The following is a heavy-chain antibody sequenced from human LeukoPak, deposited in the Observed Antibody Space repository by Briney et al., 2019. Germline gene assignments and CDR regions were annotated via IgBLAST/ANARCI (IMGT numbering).Heavy chain of an antibody. V-gene: IGHV1-46*01. J-gene: IGHJ4*02. D-gene: IGHD1-14*01. CDR3: ARSAGGRGYFDY. CDR2: INPSAGST. CDR1: RYTFSSYY. Sequence: ASVKVSCKASRYTFSSYYMHCVRQAPGQGLEWMGIINPSAGSTSYAQKFQGTVTMTRDTSTSTVYMEVSSLRSEDTAVYYCARSAGGRGYFDYWGQGTLVTVSS.